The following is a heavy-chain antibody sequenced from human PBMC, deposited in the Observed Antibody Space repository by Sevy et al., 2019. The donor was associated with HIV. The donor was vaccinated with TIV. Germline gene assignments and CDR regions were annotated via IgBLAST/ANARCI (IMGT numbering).Heavy chain of an antibody. J-gene: IGHJ3*02. D-gene: IGHD2-15*01. V-gene: IGHV1-46*01. Sequence: ASVKVSCKASGYTFTSYYMHWVRQAPGQGLEWMGIINPSGGSTSYAQKFQGRVTMTRDTSTSTVYMELSSLRSGDTAVYYCARVGRYCSGGSCDHDAFDIWGQGTMVTVSS. CDR2: INPSGGST. CDR1: GYTFTSYY. CDR3: ARVGRYCSGGSCDHDAFDI.